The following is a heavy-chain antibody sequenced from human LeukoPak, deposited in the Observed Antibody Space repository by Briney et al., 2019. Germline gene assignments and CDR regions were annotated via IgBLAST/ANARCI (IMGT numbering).Heavy chain of an antibody. CDR1: GFTLSSNY. Sequence: GGSLRLSCAASGFTLSSNYVSWVRQAPGKELECVTIIYSGGSTYYSDTVKGRFTISRDNSKNRLYLQMNSLRDEDTAVYYCARVGVNTYWGQQTLVTVSS. D-gene: IGHD1-26*01. J-gene: IGHJ4*02. CDR2: IYSGGST. CDR3: ARVGVNTY. V-gene: IGHV3-53*01.